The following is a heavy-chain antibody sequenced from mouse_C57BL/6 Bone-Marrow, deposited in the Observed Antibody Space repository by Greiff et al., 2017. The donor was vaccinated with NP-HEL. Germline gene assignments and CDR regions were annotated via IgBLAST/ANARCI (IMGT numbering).Heavy chain of an antibody. CDR2: IDPSDSYT. V-gene: IGHV1-69*01. CDR1: GYTFTSYW. D-gene: IGHD1-1*01. Sequence: QVQLQQPGAELVMPGASVKLSCKASGYTFTSYWMHWVKQRPGQGLEWIGEIDPSDSYTNYNQKFKGKSTLTVDKSSSTAYMQLSSLTSEDSAVYYCAIWHYCGSSYHWYFDVWGTGTTVTVSS. CDR3: AIWHYCGSSYHWYFDV. J-gene: IGHJ1*03.